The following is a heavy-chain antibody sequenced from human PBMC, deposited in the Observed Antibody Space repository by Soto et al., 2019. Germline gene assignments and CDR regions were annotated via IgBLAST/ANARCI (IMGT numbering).Heavy chain of an antibody. V-gene: IGHV3-23*01. J-gene: IGHJ4*02. Sequence: GGSLRLSCAASGLTFSSYAMSWVRQAPGKGLEWVSGVSGIGASTYYADSVKGRFTISRDNSKNTLYLQMNSLRAEDTAMYYCASGPLPGDWWGQGTLVTVSS. D-gene: IGHD5-12*01. CDR3: ASGPLPGDW. CDR1: GLTFSSYA. CDR2: VSGIGAST.